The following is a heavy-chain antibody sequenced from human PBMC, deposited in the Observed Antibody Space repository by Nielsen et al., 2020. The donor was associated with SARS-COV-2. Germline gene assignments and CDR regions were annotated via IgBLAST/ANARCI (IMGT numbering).Heavy chain of an antibody. CDR3: ARGDSSSSSFDY. CDR2: AYHSGNT. Sequence: SETLSLTCAVSGGSISSHYWSWIRQPPGKGLEYIGFAYHSGNTYYNPSLRGRITISVDTSKNQLSLSLSSVTAADTAVYYCARGDSSSSSFDYWGQGTLVTVSS. CDR1: GGSISSHY. D-gene: IGHD6-6*01. J-gene: IGHJ4*02. V-gene: IGHV4-59*08.